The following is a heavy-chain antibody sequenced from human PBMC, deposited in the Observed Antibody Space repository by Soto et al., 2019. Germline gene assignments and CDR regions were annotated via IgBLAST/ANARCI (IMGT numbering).Heavy chain of an antibody. J-gene: IGHJ4*02. CDR3: ARDERRTCTGTSCYYFDY. CDR1: GYIFTHYG. Sequence: ASVKVSCKASGYIFTHYGISWVRQAPGQGLEWMAWTSANNDDTNYAQKLQGRVTLTTDTSTGTAYMELRSLRSDDTAVYYCARDERRTCTGTSCYYFDYRGQGTLLSGSS. V-gene: IGHV1-18*04. D-gene: IGHD2-2*01. CDR2: TSANNDDT.